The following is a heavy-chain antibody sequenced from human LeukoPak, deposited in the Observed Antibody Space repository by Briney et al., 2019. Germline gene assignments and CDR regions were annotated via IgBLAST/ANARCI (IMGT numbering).Heavy chain of an antibody. Sequence: ASVKVSCKASGGTFSSYAISWVRQAPGQGLEWMGGIIPIFGTANYAQKFQGRVTITADKSTSTAYMELSSLRSEDTAVYYCARGILGGSGWTRFDYWGQGTLVSVSS. CDR1: GGTFSSYA. J-gene: IGHJ4*02. D-gene: IGHD6-19*01. CDR3: ARGILGGSGWTRFDY. V-gene: IGHV1-69*06. CDR2: IIPIFGTA.